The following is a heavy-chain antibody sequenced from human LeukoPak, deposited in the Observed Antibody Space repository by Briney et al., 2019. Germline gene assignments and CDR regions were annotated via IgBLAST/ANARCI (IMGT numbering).Heavy chain of an antibody. CDR1: GFIFEHYG. CDR3: TRGDWFDQ. CDR2: IWISSNI. D-gene: IGHD3-16*01. J-gene: IGHJ5*02. V-gene: IGHV3-9*01. Sequence: QAGGSLRLSCATSGFIFEHYGIHWVRRAPGKGLEWVSGIWISSNIGYADSVKGRFTLSRDNAKNSVYLQMSSLRVEDTAFYYCTRGDWFDQWGQGALVTVSS.